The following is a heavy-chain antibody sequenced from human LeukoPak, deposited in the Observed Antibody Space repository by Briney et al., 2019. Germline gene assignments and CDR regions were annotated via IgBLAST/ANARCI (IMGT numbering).Heavy chain of an antibody. V-gene: IGHV4-59*08. Sequence: SETLSLTCTVSGGSISSYYWSWIRQPPGKGLEWIGYIYYSGSTNYSLSLKSRVTISVDTSKNQFSLKLSSVTAADTAVYYCARHVPGYFDYWGQGTLVTVSS. CDR3: ARHVPGYFDY. CDR2: IYYSGST. CDR1: GGSISSYY. J-gene: IGHJ4*02.